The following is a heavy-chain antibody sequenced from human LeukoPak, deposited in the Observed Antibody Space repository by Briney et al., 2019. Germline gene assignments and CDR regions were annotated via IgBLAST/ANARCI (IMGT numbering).Heavy chain of an antibody. Sequence: PGGSLRLSCAASGFTFSSYSMNWVRQAPGKGLEWVSYISSSSSTIYYADSVKGRFTISRDNAKNSLYLQMSSLRAEDTAVYYCAREARAGSTSFDYWGQGTLVTVSS. CDR3: AREARAGSTSFDY. V-gene: IGHV3-48*01. J-gene: IGHJ4*02. CDR2: ISSSSSTI. D-gene: IGHD6-19*01. CDR1: GFTFSSYS.